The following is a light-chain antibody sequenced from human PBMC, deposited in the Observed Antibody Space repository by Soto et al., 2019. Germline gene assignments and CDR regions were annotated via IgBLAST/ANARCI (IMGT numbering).Light chain of an antibody. CDR2: KAS. V-gene: IGKV1-5*03. J-gene: IGKJ1*01. Sequence: DIQLTQSPSTLSASVGDSVTLTCRASQSISSWLAWYQQKPGKAPKLLIYKASSLESGVPSRFSGSGSGTEFTLTISSLQPDDFATYYCQQYNSYWTFGQGTKVDI. CDR1: QSISSW. CDR3: QQYNSYWT.